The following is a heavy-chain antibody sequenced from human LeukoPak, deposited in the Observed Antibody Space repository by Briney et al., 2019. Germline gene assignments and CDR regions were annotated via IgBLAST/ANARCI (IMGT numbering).Heavy chain of an antibody. J-gene: IGHJ6*03. D-gene: IGHD2-2*01. CDR3: ARDQGVVVPAAKDYYYMDV. CDR1: GFTFSDYY. Sequence: GSLRLSCAASGFTFSDYYMSWIRQAPGKGLEWVSYISSSGSTIYYADSVKGRFTISRDNAKNSLYLQMNSLRAEVTAVYYCARDQGVVVPAAKDYYYMDVWGKGTTVTVSS. V-gene: IGHV3-11*04. CDR2: ISSSGSTI.